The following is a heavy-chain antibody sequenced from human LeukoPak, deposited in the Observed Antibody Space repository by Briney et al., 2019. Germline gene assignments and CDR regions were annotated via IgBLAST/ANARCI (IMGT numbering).Heavy chain of an antibody. CDR3: ASITMVRGVMRDY. Sequence: SETLSLTCAVSGGSISSGGYSWSWIRQPPGKGLGWIGYIYHSGSTYYNPSLKSRVTISVDRSKNQFSLRLSSVTAADTAVYYCASITMVRGVMRDYWGQGTLVTVSS. V-gene: IGHV4-30-2*01. CDR1: GGSISSGGYS. J-gene: IGHJ4*02. CDR2: IYHSGST. D-gene: IGHD3-10*01.